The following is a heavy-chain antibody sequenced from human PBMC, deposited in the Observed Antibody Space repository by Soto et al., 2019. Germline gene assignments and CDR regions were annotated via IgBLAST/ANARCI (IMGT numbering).Heavy chain of an antibody. D-gene: IGHD2-15*01. CDR3: ARDRGVVAAPLLDY. CDR2: ISYDGSNK. V-gene: IGHV3-30-3*01. J-gene: IGHJ4*02. Sequence: VAVISYDGSNKYYADSVKGRFTISRDNSKNTLYLQMNSLRAEDTAVYYCARDRGVVAAPLLDYWGQGTLVTVSS.